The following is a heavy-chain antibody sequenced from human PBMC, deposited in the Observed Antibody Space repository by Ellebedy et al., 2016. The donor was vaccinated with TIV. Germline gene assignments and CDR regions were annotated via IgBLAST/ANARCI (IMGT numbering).Heavy chain of an antibody. D-gene: IGHD2-21*02. CDR2: IWYYGSHK. Sequence: PGGSLRLSCTASGFIFSNYGMPWVRQAPGQGLEWVAFIWYYGSHKYYVDSVKCRFTISRDNSKNTLYLKINSLGVDDTAVYYCARNRHVDRGDCLDYWGQGTLVNGSS. V-gene: IGHV3-33*01. CDR3: ARNRHVDRGDCLDY. CDR1: GFIFSNYG. J-gene: IGHJ4*02.